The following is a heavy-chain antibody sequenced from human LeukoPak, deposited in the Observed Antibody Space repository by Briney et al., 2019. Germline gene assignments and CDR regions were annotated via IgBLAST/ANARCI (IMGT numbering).Heavy chain of an antibody. V-gene: IGHV4-39*01. D-gene: IGHD6-13*01. CDR2: IFHSGST. CDR1: RGSISSTSYY. CDR3: ARSWFSTGPADY. Sequence: SETLSLTCTVSRGSISSTSYYWGWIRQPPGKGLEWIGSIFHSGSTYYNPSLKSRVTISVDASKNQFSLKLTSVTAADTAVYYCARSWFSTGPADYWGQGTLVTVSS. J-gene: IGHJ4*02.